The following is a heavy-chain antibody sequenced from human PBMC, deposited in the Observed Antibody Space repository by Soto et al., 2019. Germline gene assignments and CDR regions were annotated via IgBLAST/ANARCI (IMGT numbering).Heavy chain of an antibody. D-gene: IGHD3-16*01. CDR2: VHYSGST. Sequence: PSETLSLTCTVSGASINSYYWSWIRQPPGKGLECIGYVHYSGSTSYNPSLTSRLSISVDTSKTQFSLKLTSVTAADTAVYYCARDYWDAYYSNWFDPWGPGTLVTVSS. CDR3: ARDYWDAYYSNWFDP. V-gene: IGHV4-59*01. CDR1: GASINSYY. J-gene: IGHJ5*02.